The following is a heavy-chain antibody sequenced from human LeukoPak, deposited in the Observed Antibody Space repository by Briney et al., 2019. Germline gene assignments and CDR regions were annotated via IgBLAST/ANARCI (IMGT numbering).Heavy chain of an antibody. D-gene: IGHD2-2*01. V-gene: IGHV4-39*01. CDR3: ARRGIGYCSSTSCPNAFDI. J-gene: IGHJ3*02. CDR1: GSISSSNYY. Sequence: PSETLSLTCTGGSISSSNYYWGWIRQPPGKGLEWIGSIYYSGSTCYNPSLKSRLTISVDTSKNQFSLKLSSVTAADTAVYYCARRGIGYCSSTSCPNAFDIWGQGTMVTVSS. CDR2: IYYSGST.